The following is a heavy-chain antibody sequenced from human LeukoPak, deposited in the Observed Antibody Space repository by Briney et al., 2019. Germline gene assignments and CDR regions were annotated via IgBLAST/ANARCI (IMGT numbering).Heavy chain of an antibody. CDR2: IKYDGSEQ. J-gene: IGHJ4*02. D-gene: IGHD3-10*01. CDR1: GFPFSSDA. Sequence: GGSLRLSCAGSGFPFSSDAMNWARQAPGKGPEWVANIKYDGSEQYYVDSVKGRFSISRDNTKNLLYLQMNSLRVEDTAVYYCARDYGWSFANWGQGTLVTVSS. CDR3: ARDYGWSFAN. V-gene: IGHV3-7*03.